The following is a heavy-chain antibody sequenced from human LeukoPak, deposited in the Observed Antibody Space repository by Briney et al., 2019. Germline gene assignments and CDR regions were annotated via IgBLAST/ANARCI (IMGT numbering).Heavy chain of an antibody. V-gene: IGHV4-34*01. D-gene: IGHD6-19*01. J-gene: IGHJ4*02. CDR1: GGSFSGYY. CDR2: INHSGST. CDR3: ARGQWLVSVGFDY. Sequence: SETLSLTCAVYGGSFSGYYWSWIRQPPGKGLEWIGEINHSGSTNYNPSLKSRVTISVDTSKNQFSLKLSSVTAADTAVNYCARGQWLVSVGFDYWGQGTLVTVSS.